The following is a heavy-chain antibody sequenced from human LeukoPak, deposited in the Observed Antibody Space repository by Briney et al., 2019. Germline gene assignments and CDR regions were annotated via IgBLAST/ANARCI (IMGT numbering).Heavy chain of an antibody. CDR1: GFTFSSYS. V-gene: IGHV3-21*01. CDR3: ASPPTSYDFWSGYYSEADAFDI. D-gene: IGHD3-3*01. Sequence: GGSLRLSCAASGFTFSSYSMNWVRQAPGKGLEWVSSISSSSSYIYYADSVKGRFTISRDNAKNSLYLQMNSLRAEDTAVYYCASPPTSYDFWSGYYSEADAFDIWGQGTMVTVSS. CDR2: ISSSSSYI. J-gene: IGHJ3*02.